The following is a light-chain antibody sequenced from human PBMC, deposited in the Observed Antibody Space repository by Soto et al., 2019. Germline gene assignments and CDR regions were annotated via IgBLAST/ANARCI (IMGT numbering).Light chain of an antibody. CDR2: AAS. Sequence: IQLTQSPSSLSASVGDRVTITCRASQGIASYLAWYQQKPGKAPKLLIYAASSLQSGVPSRFRGSGSGTDFTLTITSLQPEYFATYYCQQLTSYFTFGPGTKVDI. CDR1: QGIASY. V-gene: IGKV1-9*01. CDR3: QQLTSYFT. J-gene: IGKJ3*01.